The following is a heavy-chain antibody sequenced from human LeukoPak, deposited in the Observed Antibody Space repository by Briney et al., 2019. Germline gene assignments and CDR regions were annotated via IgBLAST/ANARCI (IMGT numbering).Heavy chain of an antibody. J-gene: IGHJ3*02. V-gene: IGHV3-7*01. D-gene: IGHD2-15*01. Sequence: PGGSLRLSCAASGFTFSSYWMSWVRQAPGKGLEWVANIKQVGSEKYYVDSVKGRFAISRDNDKNSLYLQMNSLRAEDTAVYYCARESCSGGSCYSGLVAFDIWGQGTMVTVSS. CDR3: ARESCSGGSCYSGLVAFDI. CDR2: IKQVGSEK. CDR1: GFTFSSYW.